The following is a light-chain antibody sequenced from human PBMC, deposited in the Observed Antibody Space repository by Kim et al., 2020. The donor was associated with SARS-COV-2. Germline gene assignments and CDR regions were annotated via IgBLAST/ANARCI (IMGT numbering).Light chain of an antibody. J-gene: IGKJ4*01. V-gene: IGKV3D-20*01. CDR2: DAS. CDR1: QSVGSRH. Sequence: PGERPTPTCGASQSVGSRHLAWYQQKPGLAPRLLIYDASSRATGIPDRFSGSGSGTDFTLTISRLEPEDFAVYYCQHYDNSLTFGGGTKVDIK. CDR3: QHYDNSLT.